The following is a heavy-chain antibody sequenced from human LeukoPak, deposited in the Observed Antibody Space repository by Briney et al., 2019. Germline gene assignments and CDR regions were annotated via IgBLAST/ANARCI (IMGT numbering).Heavy chain of an antibody. D-gene: IGHD3-10*01. V-gene: IGHV3-7*01. CDR2: LNQDGSTK. J-gene: IGHJ4*02. Sequence: GGSLRLSCAASGFTFSSDWMNWVRQAPGKGLEWVANLNQDGSTKYYVDSVKGRFTISRDNAKNSLYLQMNSLRAEDTAVYYCVRDPDPLLGVNFDYWGQGTLVTVTS. CDR3: VRDPDPLLGVNFDY. CDR1: GFTFSSDW.